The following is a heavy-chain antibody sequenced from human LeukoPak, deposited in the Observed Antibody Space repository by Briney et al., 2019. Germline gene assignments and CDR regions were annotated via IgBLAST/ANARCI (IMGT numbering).Heavy chain of an antibody. CDR2: ISYDGSNK. Sequence: PGRSLRLSCAASGFTFSSYAMHWVRQAPGKGLEWVAVISYDGSNKYYADSVKGRFTISRDNSKNTLYLQMNSPRAEDTAVYYCARDQRTYYYDSSGFPFNYWGQGTLVTVSS. V-gene: IGHV3-30-3*01. J-gene: IGHJ4*02. D-gene: IGHD3-22*01. CDR1: GFTFSSYA. CDR3: ARDQRTYYYDSSGFPFNY.